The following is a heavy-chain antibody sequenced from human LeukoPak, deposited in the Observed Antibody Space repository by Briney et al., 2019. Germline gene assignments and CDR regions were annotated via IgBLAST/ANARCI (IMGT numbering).Heavy chain of an antibody. J-gene: IGHJ4*02. V-gene: IGHV1-58*01. CDR3: ARIVRYCFDY. D-gene: IGHD2/OR15-2a*01. CDR1: GFTFTSSA. Sequence: TSVKVSCKASGFTFTSSAVQWVRQARGQRLEWIGWIVVGSGNTNYAQKFQERVTMTTDTSASTAYMELSSLRSEDTAVYYCARIVRYCFDYWGQGTQVTVSS. CDR2: IVVGSGNT.